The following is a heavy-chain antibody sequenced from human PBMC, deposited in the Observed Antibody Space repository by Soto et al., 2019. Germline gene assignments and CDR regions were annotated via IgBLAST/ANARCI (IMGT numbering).Heavy chain of an antibody. CDR2: IYSGGST. J-gene: IGHJ4*02. CDR3: ARDAATDCNSTSCYTS. D-gene: IGHD2-2*02. CDR1: GFTVSSNY. Sequence: PGWSPRLSCAASGFTVSSNYMSWVRQAPGKGLEWVSVIYSGGSTYYADSVKGRFTISRDNSKNTLYLQMNSLRAEDTAVYYCARDAATDCNSTSCYTSWGQGPMVTVCS. V-gene: IGHV3-53*01.